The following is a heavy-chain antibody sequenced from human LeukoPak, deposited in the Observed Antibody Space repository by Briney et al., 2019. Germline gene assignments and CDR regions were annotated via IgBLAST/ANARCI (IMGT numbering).Heavy chain of an antibody. CDR2: TFYSGRT. CDR3: ARHEEEDGYNAKTLDY. Sequence: SETLSLTCIVSGGSTSGSNYYWGWIRQPPGMGLEWIGSTFYSGRTYFNPSLKSRVTISVDTSKNQFSLRLSSVTAADTAVNYCARHEEEDGYNAKTLDYWGQGALVTVSS. V-gene: IGHV4-39*01. CDR1: GGSTSGSNYY. J-gene: IGHJ4*02. D-gene: IGHD5-24*01.